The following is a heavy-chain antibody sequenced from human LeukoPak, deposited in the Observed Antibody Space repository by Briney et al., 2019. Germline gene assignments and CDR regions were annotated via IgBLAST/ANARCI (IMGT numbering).Heavy chain of an antibody. CDR1: GYTFTNYY. CDR2: IDPSAGST. J-gene: IGHJ6*04. CDR3: ARAHYASSNIKVPFDV. V-gene: IGHV1-46*01. D-gene: IGHD3-22*01. Sequence: ASVKVSCKASGYTFTNYYMHWVRQAPGQGLEWMGVIDPSAGSTTYAQEFQGRVTMTRDTATSTVYMELSSLRSEDTVVYYCARAHYASSNIKVPFDVWGKGTTVTVSS.